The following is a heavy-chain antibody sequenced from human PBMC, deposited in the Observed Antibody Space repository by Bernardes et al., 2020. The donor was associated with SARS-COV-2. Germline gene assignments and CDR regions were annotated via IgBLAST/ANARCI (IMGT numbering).Heavy chain of an antibody. CDR3: AKREYYDFWSGPIDY. Sequence: GGSLRLSCAASGFTFSSYAMSWVRQAPGKGLEWVSAISGSGGSTYYADSVKDRFTISRDNSKNTLYLQMNSLRAEDTAVYYCAKREYYDFWSGPIDYWGQGTLVTVSS. J-gene: IGHJ4*02. D-gene: IGHD3-3*01. CDR1: GFTFSSYA. V-gene: IGHV3-23*01. CDR2: ISGSGGST.